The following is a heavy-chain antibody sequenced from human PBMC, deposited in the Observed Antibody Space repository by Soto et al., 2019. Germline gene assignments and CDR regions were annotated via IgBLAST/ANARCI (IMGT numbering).Heavy chain of an antibody. CDR1: GFTFSNAW. D-gene: IGHD3-10*01. V-gene: IGHV3-15*01. J-gene: IGHJ4*02. Sequence: EVQLVESGGGLVKPGGSLRLSCAASGFTFSNAWMSWVRQAPGKGLEWVGRIKSKTDGGTTDYAAPVKGRFTISRDDSKNTLYLQMNSLKTEDTAVYYCTTRIRINDYGSGSYYAWGQGTLVTVSS. CDR3: TTRIRINDYGSGSYYA. CDR2: IKSKTDGGTT.